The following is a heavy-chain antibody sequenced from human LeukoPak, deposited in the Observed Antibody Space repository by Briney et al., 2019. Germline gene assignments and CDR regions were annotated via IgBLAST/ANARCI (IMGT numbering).Heavy chain of an antibody. V-gene: IGHV1-46*01. D-gene: IGHD2-2*03. Sequence: ASVKVSCKASGYTFTSYYMHRVRQAPGQGLEWMGIINPSGGSTSYAQKFQGRVTMTRDTSTSTVFMELSSLRSEDTAVYYCAREGRAGYCSSTSCPHNWFDPWGQGTLVTVSS. CDR1: GYTFTSYY. J-gene: IGHJ5*02. CDR2: INPSGGST. CDR3: AREGRAGYCSSTSCPHNWFDP.